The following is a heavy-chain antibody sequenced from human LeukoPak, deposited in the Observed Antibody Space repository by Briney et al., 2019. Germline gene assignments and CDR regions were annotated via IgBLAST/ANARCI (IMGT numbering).Heavy chain of an antibody. Sequence: SVKVSCKASGGTFSSYAISWVRQAPGQGLEWMGGIIPIFGTANYAQKFQGRVTITADESTSTAYMELSSLRSEDTAVYYCAREVAVAGTPFGWFDTWGQGTLVTVPS. V-gene: IGHV1-69*13. CDR3: AREVAVAGTPFGWFDT. CDR1: GGTFSSYA. D-gene: IGHD6-19*01. J-gene: IGHJ5*02. CDR2: IIPIFGTA.